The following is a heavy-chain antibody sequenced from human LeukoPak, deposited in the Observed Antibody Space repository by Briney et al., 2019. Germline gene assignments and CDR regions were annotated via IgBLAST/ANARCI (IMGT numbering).Heavy chain of an antibody. CDR3: ARGRGIAVAGPVRY. CDR2: TNPNSGNT. CDR1: GYTFTSYD. V-gene: IGHV1-8*01. Sequence: GASVKVSCKASGYTFTSYDINWVRQATGQGLEWMGWTNPNSGNTGYAQKFQGRVTMTRNTSISTAYMELSSLRSEDTAVYYCARGRGIAVAGPVRYWGQGTQVTVSS. D-gene: IGHD6-19*01. J-gene: IGHJ4*02.